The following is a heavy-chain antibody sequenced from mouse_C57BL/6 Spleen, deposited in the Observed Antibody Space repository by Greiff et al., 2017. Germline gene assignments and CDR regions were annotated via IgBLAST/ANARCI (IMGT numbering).Heavy chain of an antibody. V-gene: IGHV1-19*01. D-gene: IGHD1-1*01. CDR1: GYTFTDYY. J-gene: IGHJ4*01. Sequence: EVQLQESGPVLVKPGASVKMSCKASGYTFTDYYMNWVKQSHGKSLEWIGVINPYNGGTSYNQKFKGKATLTVDKSSSTAYMELNSLTSEDSAVYYCARSAFTTVVAQYAMDYWGQGTSVTVSS. CDR2: INPYNGGT. CDR3: ARSAFTTVVAQYAMDY.